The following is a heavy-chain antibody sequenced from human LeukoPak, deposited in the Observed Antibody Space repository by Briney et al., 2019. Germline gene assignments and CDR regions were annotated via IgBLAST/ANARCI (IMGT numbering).Heavy chain of an antibody. CDR1: GFTFSSYW. J-gene: IGHJ4*02. CDR3: ARWGYDYVWGSYRYTPFDY. Sequence: GGSLRLSCAASGFTFSSYWMSWVRQAPGKGLEWVANIKQDGSEKYYVDSVKGRFTISRDNAKNSLYLQMNSLRAEDTAVYYCARWGYDYVWGSYRYTPFDYWGQGTLVTVSS. CDR2: IKQDGSEK. V-gene: IGHV3-7*01. D-gene: IGHD3-16*02.